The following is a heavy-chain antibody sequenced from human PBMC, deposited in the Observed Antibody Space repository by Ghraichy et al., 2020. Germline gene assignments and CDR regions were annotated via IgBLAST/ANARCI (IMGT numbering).Heavy chain of an antibody. D-gene: IGHD3-10*01. CDR2: TRNKANSYTT. CDR1: GFTFSDHY. V-gene: IGHV3-72*01. Sequence: GGSLRLSCAGSGFTFSDHYMDWVRQAPGKGLEWVGRTRNKANSYTTEYAASVEGRFTISRDDSKNSLFLQMNSLKTEDTAVYYCATNRAYYYNAWGQGTLVTVSS. J-gene: IGHJ5*02. CDR3: ATNRAYYYNA.